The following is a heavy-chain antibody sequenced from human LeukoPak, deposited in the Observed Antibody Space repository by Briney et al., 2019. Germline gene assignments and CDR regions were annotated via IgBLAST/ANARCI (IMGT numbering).Heavy chain of an antibody. CDR2: ISDRGDIT. CDR1: GFTFSSYA. D-gene: IGHD4-17*01. J-gene: IGHJ4*02. CDR3: ASTFYGDSPPY. Sequence: GGSLRLSCAASGFTFSSYAMSWVRQAPGKGLEWVSIISDRGDITYYADSVKGRFTISRDNSKNTLYLQMNSLRAEDTAVYYCASTFYGDSPPYWGQGTLVTVSS. V-gene: IGHV3-23*01.